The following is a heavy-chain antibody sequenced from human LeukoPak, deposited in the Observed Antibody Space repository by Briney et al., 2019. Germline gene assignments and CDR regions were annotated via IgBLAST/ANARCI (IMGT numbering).Heavy chain of an antibody. CDR1: GGSISSYY. V-gene: IGHV4-59*01. CDR2: IYYSGST. CDR3: ASRGSYGGRGTGGFDY. Sequence: PSETLSLTCTVSGGSISSYYWSWIRQPPGKGLEWIGYIYYSGSTNYNPSLKSRVTISVDTSKNQFSLKLSSVTAADTAVYYCASRGSYGGRGTGGFDYWGQGTLVTVSS. J-gene: IGHJ4*02. D-gene: IGHD1-26*01.